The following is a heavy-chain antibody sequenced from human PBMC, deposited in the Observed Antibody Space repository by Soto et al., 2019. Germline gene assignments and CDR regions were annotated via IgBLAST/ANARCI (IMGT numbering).Heavy chain of an antibody. D-gene: IGHD1-1*01. CDR3: AKENGTASVDAFDI. CDR2: ISWNSGSI. CDR1: GFTFDDYA. V-gene: IGHV3-9*01. J-gene: IGHJ3*02. Sequence: ESGGGLVQPGRSLRLSCAASGFTFDDYAMHWVRQAPGKGLEWVSGISWNSGSIGYADSVKGRFTISRDNAKNSLYLQMNSLRAEDTALYYCAKENGTASVDAFDIWGQGTMVTVSS.